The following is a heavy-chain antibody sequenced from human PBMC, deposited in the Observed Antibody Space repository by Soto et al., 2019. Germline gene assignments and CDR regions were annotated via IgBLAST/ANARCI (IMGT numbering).Heavy chain of an antibody. J-gene: IGHJ6*02. D-gene: IGHD2-2*01. Sequence: GGSLRLSCAASGFTFSSYDMYWVRQATGKGLEWVSAIGTAGDTYYPGSVKGRFTISRENAKNSLYLQMNSLRAEDTAVYYCARVPVVPAAMGGYYYYGMDVWGQGTTVTVSS. CDR3: ARVPVVPAAMGGYYYYGMDV. CDR1: GFTFSSYD. V-gene: IGHV3-13*01. CDR2: IGTAGDT.